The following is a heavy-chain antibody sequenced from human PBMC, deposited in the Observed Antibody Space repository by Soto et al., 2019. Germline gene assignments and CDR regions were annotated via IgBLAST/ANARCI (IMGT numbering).Heavy chain of an antibody. Sequence: PSETLSLTCNVTGDSIKTHYWSWIRQPPGKGLEWIGYIYYSGSTLYNPSLKRRVTISVDTAKNQFSLRLNSLTAADTAVYYCASGWMAAFDTWGQGTLVTV. J-gene: IGHJ5*02. D-gene: IGHD2-2*03. V-gene: IGHV4-59*11. CDR1: GDSIKTHY. CDR2: IYYSGST. CDR3: ASGWMAAFDT.